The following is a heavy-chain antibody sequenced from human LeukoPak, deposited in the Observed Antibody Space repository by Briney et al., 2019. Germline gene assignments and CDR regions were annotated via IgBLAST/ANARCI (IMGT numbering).Heavy chain of an antibody. V-gene: IGHV3-23*01. CDR1: GFTFSTYA. J-gene: IGHJ4*02. D-gene: IGHD2-2*01. Sequence: SGGSLRLSCAASGFTFSTYAMSWVRQAPGKGLEWVSVISSGGGVTHYADSVEGRFTISRDNAKNSLYLQMNSLRAEDTAVYYCARVGTYCSSTSCYPQTDYWGQGTLVTVSS. CDR3: ARVGTYCSSTSCYPQTDY. CDR2: ISSGGGVT.